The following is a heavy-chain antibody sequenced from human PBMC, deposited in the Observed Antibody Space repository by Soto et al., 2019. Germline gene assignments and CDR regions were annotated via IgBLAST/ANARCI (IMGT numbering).Heavy chain of an antibody. V-gene: IGHV4-4*07. CDR1: GGSISSYY. CDR2: IYTSGST. CDR3: ARDRLYCSGGSCYLSGFDY. D-gene: IGHD2-15*01. J-gene: IGHJ4*02. Sequence: SETLSLTCTVSGGSISSYYWSWIRQPAGKGLEWIGRIYTSGSTNYNPSLKSRVTMSVDTSKNQFSLKLSSVTAADTAVYYCARDRLYCSGGSCYLSGFDYWGQGTLVT.